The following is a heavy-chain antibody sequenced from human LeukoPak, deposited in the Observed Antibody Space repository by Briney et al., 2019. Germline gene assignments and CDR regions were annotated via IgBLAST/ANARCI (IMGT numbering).Heavy chain of an antibody. CDR2: INPSGGST. J-gene: IGHJ4*02. Sequence: ASVKVSCKASGYTFTSYYMHWVRQAPGQGLEWMGIINPSGGSTSYAQKFQGRVTMTRDTSTSTVYMELSGLRSEDTAVYYCARDLNPSVGATIGEDYWGQGTLVTVSS. V-gene: IGHV1-46*01. CDR1: GYTFTSYY. D-gene: IGHD1-26*01. CDR3: ARDLNPSVGATIGEDY.